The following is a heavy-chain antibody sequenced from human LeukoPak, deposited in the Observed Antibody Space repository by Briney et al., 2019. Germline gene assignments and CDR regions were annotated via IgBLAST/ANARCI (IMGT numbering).Heavy chain of an antibody. CDR3: ARVVIMGPYYYYYGMDV. D-gene: IGHD3-3*01. V-gene: IGHV4-31*03. CDR2: IYYSGST. Sequence: PSETLSLTCTVSGGSISSGGYYWSWIRQHPGKGLEWIGYIYYSGSTYYNPSLKSRVTISVDTSKNQFSLKLSPVTAADTAVYYCARVVIMGPYYYYYGMDVWGQGTTVTVSS. J-gene: IGHJ6*02. CDR1: GGSISSGGYY.